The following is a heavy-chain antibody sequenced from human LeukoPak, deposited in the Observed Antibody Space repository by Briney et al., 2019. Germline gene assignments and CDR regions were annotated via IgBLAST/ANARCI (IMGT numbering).Heavy chain of an antibody. CDR3: AKRGVVIRVFLVGFHKEANYFDS. CDR1: GITLSNYG. J-gene: IGHJ4*02. V-gene: IGHV3-23*01. Sequence: QPGGSLGLSCAVSGITLSNYGMSWVRQAPGKGLEWVADISGGGGGTHYADSVKGRFTISRDNSRNTLFLQMNSLRAEDTAVYFCAKRGVVIRVFLVGFHKEANYFDSWGQGALVTVSS. CDR2: ISGGGGGT. D-gene: IGHD3-10*01.